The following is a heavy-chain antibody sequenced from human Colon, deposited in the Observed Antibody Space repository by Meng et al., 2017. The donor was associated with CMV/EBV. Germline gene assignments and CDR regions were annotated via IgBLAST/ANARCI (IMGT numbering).Heavy chain of an antibody. D-gene: IGHD6-6*01. J-gene: IGHJ5*02. V-gene: IGHV3-66*02. Sequence: GESLKISCAASGFTVSSNYMSWVRQAPGRGLEWVSVIYSGGDTYYADTYYADSVKGRFTISRDNSKNTLYLQMNSLRAEDTAIYYCARDVEYSSSSLGGNWFDPWGQGTLVTVSS. CDR1: GFTVSSNY. CDR2: IYSGGDTYYADT. CDR3: ARDVEYSSSSLGGNWFDP.